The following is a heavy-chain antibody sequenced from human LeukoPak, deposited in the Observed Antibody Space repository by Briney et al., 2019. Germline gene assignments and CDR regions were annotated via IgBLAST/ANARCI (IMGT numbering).Heavy chain of an antibody. D-gene: IGHD4-17*01. V-gene: IGHV4-38-2*01. CDR2: IYHSGST. CDR1: GYSISSGYY. Sequence: PSETLSLTCAVSGYSISSGYYWGWIRQPPGKGLEWIGSIYHSGSTYYKPSLKSRVTISVDTSKNQFSLKLSSVTAADTAVYYCASADGTVADYWGQGTLVTVSS. CDR3: ASADGTVADY. J-gene: IGHJ4*02.